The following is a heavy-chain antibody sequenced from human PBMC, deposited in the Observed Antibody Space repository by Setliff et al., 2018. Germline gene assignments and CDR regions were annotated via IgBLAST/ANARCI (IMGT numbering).Heavy chain of an antibody. CDR1: GYRFTTYG. Sequence: GASVKVSCKASGYRFTTYGINWVRQAPGQGLEWMGWISPYNGNTKYAQNLQGRLTLTTDISTSTAYMELGSLTTDDTAVYYCARVESMVRGKNILRHFDYWGQGIQVTVSS. D-gene: IGHD3-10*01. CDR2: ISPYNGNT. V-gene: IGHV1-18*01. CDR3: ARVESMVRGKNILRHFDY. J-gene: IGHJ4*02.